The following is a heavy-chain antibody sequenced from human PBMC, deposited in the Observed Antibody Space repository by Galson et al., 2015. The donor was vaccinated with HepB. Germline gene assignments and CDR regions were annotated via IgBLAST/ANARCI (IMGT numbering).Heavy chain of an antibody. CDR3: ARGVISSGDRNDAFDI. CDR1: GFSFSTYW. V-gene: IGHV3-7*01. Sequence: SLRLSCAASGFSFSTYWMSWVRQAPGKGLEWVANIGEDGGEKYYGDSVKGRFTISRDNAKNSVFLQMNSLRDEDTAVYYCARGVISSGDRNDAFDIWGQGTMVTVSS. CDR2: IGEDGGEK. D-gene: IGHD2-15*01. J-gene: IGHJ3*02.